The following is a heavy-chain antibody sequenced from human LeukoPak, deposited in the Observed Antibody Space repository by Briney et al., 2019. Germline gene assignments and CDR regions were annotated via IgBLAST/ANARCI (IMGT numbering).Heavy chain of an antibody. CDR3: ARGGDSGYYGSASDYENPLYYNYYMDV. D-gene: IGHD3-10*01. J-gene: IGHJ6*03. CDR1: GGSITSYY. CDR2: IYHSGTT. V-gene: IGHV4-59*12. Sequence: KPSETLSLTCTVSGGSITSYYWTWIRQPPGKGLEWIGYIYHSGTTNYNPSLKSRVSISGDTSKNHFSLSLSAVTAADTAVYFCARGGDSGYYGSASDYENPLYYNYYMDVWGKGTTVTVSS.